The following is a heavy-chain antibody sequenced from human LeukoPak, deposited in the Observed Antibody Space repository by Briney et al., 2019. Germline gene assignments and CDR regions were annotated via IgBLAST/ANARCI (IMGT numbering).Heavy chain of an antibody. CDR2: ITSRSSPI. V-gene: IGHV3-48*02. Sequence: GGSLRLSCSASGFTFSSYSMNWVRQAPGKGLEWISYITSRSSPIYYADSVKGRFTISRDNAKNSLYLHMNSLRDEDTAVYYCVRDPHALDYWGRGILVTVSS. CDR3: VRDPHALDY. J-gene: IGHJ4*02. CDR1: GFTFSSYS.